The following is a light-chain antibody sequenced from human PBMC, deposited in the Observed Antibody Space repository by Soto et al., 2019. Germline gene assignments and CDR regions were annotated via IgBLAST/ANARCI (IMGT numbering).Light chain of an antibody. V-gene: IGLV7-46*01. J-gene: IGLJ1*01. CDR2: DTN. CDR1: TGAVTSGHY. CDR3: LVLYPGTRRF. Sequence: QAVVTQEPSVTVSPGGTVTLTCGSSTGAVTSGHYPYWFQQKPGQAPRTVIFDTNNKHPWTPARFSGSLLGGKAVLTLSGAHPEDEAIYYCLVLYPGTRRFFGAGTKVTVL.